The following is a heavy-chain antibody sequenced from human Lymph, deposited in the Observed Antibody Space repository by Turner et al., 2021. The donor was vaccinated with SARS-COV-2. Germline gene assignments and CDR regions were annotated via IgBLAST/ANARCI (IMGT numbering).Heavy chain of an antibody. J-gene: IGHJ4*02. CDR2: IKQDGSEK. CDR1: AFTFSDYW. D-gene: IGHD1-26*01. CDR3: ARMGSSSWYFDY. Sequence: EVQLVESGGGLVHRGGSRRLSCAAYAFTFSDYWMSWVRQAPGKGLEWVANIKQDGSEKYYVDSVKGRFNISRDNAKNSLFLQMNSLRAEDKAVYYCARMGSSSWYFDYWGQGTLVTVSS. V-gene: IGHV3-7*01.